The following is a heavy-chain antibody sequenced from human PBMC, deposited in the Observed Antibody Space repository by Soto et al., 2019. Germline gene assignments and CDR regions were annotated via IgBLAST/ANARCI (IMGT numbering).Heavy chain of an antibody. D-gene: IGHD3-22*01. V-gene: IGHV4-59*01. CDR1: GGSISSYY. CDR2: IYYSGST. Sequence: SETLSLTCTVSGGSISSYYWSWIRQPPGKGLEWIGYIYYSGSTNYNPSLKSRVTISVDTSKNQFSLKPSSVTAADTAVYYCHLYYYDSSGHPGVDYWGQGTLVTVSS. J-gene: IGHJ4*02. CDR3: HLYYYDSSGHPGVDY.